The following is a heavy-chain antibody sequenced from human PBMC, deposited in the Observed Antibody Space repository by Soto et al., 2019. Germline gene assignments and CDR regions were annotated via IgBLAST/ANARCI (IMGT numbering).Heavy chain of an antibody. D-gene: IGHD4-17*01. CDR3: ARGLYGAYGQDF. CDR2: IKGDEITT. CDR1: GFTFSSYW. Sequence: EVQLVESGENLVQPGGSLRLSCAASGFTFSSYWIHRVRQAPGKGLVWVSRIKGDEITTNYADSVKGRFTISRDNAKNTVFLQMHSLRAEDTALYYCARGLYGAYGQDFWGQGILVTVSS. J-gene: IGHJ4*02. V-gene: IGHV3-74*01.